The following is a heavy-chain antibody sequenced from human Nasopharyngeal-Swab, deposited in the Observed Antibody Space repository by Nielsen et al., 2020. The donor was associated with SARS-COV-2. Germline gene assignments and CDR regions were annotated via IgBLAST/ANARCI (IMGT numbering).Heavy chain of an antibody. Sequence: SETLSLTCALSGDSVSSHSAGWNWIRQSQSRGLEWLGRTLYRSKWYNDYAESVKSRIAVNPDTSKNQFSLQLNSVTPEDTAVYYCSRGRDFSFDSWGQGTLVTASS. J-gene: IGHJ4*02. V-gene: IGHV6-1*01. CDR1: GDSVSSHSAG. D-gene: IGHD3-3*01. CDR2: TLYRSKWYN. CDR3: SRGRDFSFDS.